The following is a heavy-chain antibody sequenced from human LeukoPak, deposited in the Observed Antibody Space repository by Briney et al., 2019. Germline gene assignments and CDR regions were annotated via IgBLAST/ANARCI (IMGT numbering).Heavy chain of an antibody. J-gene: IGHJ4*02. CDR1: GFTFSDYY. Sequence: GGSLRLSCSVSGFTFSDYYMSWLRQAPGKGLEWVSYISSGGSTISHADSVKGRFTISRDNAKNSLYLQMNSLRAEDTAVYYCARARRGYSGGPYYFDYWGQGTLVTVSS. D-gene: IGHD5-12*01. V-gene: IGHV3-11*04. CDR2: ISSGGSTI. CDR3: ARARRGYSGGPYYFDY.